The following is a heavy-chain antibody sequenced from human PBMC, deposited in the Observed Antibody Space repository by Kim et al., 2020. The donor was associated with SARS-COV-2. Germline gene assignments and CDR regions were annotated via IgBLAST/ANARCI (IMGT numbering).Heavy chain of an antibody. J-gene: IGHJ2*01. CDR3: AREVFTMVRVVIYWYFDL. Sequence: KSRVTITVDTSKNQFSLKLGSVTAADTAVYYCAREVFTMVRVVIYWYFDLWGRGTLVTVSS. V-gene: IGHV4-34*01. D-gene: IGHD3-10*01.